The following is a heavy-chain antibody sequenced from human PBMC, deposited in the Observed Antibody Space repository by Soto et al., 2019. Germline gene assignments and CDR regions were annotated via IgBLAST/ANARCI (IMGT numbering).Heavy chain of an antibody. J-gene: IGHJ6*02. CDR3: ARDDCGGSRCSYYYGMDV. V-gene: IGHV4-30-4*01. Sequence: SETLSLTCSVSGGSISSGDSFWSWIRQPPGKGPEWIGYIYYTGSIFYNPSLQSRVSISVDTSKNQFSLRLSSVTAADTAVYYCARDDCGGSRCSYYYGMDVWGQGTTVTVSS. CDR1: GGSISSGDSF. CDR2: IYYTGSI. D-gene: IGHD2-21*01.